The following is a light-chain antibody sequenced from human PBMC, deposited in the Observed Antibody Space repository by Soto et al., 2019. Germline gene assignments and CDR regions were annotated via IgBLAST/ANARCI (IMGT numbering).Light chain of an antibody. Sequence: DIQMTQSPSSVSASVGDRATITCRASQDISGWLGWYQQKPGEAPKLLIYAASSLQSGVPPRFTGSGSGAAFTLTITTLQPEDSAVYYGQQADSFPFTFGPGTRVSIK. J-gene: IGKJ3*01. CDR2: AAS. V-gene: IGKV1-12*01. CDR1: QDISGW. CDR3: QQADSFPFT.